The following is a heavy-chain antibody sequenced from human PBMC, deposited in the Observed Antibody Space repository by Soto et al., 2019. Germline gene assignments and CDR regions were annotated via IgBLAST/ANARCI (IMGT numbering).Heavy chain of an antibody. D-gene: IGHD6-25*01. J-gene: IGHJ4*02. CDR1: SGSITTTRW. Sequence: SETLSLTCVVSSGSITTTRWWSWVRQPPGKGLEWIGQIDLGGSPSYNPSLKSRVTMPVDKSKNQFSLNLNSVTAADTALYYCARHSAYRYGLAYRRQGALDTGSS. CDR2: IDLGGSP. V-gene: IGHV4-4*02. CDR3: ARHSAYRYGLAY.